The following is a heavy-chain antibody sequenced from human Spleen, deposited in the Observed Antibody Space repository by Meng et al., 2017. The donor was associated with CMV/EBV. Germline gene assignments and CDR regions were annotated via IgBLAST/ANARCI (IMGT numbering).Heavy chain of an antibody. Sequence: EVQLVESGGGLVKPGGSLRLSCAASGFTFSDYSMNWVRQVPGKGLEWVSSISSSGTFIHYADSVKDRFTISRDSAKNSVYLQMNSLRAEDTAVYYCARADSGDYGTDYWDQGTLVTVSS. V-gene: IGHV3-21*01. D-gene: IGHD4-17*01. CDR3: ARADSGDYGTDY. J-gene: IGHJ4*02. CDR1: GFTFSDYS. CDR2: ISSSGTFI.